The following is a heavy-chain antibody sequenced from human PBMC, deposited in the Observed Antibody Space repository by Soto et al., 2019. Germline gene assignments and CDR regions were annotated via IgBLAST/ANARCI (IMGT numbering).Heavy chain of an antibody. D-gene: IGHD1-1*01. J-gene: IGHJ4*02. CDR1: GGSISSYY. CDR2: IYYSGST. V-gene: IGHV4-59*01. Sequence: SETLSLTCTVSGGSISSYYWSWIRQPPGKGLEWIGYIYYSGSTNYNPSLKSRVTMTRDTSTSTVYMELSSLRSEDTAVYYCARDVGRDDYWGQGTLVTVSS. CDR3: ARDVGRDDY.